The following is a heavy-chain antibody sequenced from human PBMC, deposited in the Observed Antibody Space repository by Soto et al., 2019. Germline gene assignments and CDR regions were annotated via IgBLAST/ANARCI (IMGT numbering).Heavy chain of an antibody. Sequence: EVQLVESGGGLVQPGGSLRLSCAASGFTFSSYSMNWVRQAPGKGLEWVSYISSSSSTIYYADSVKGRFTISRDNAKNSLYLQMNSLRAEDTAVYYCARFDGDSLMDFDYWGQGTLVTVSS. CDR1: GFTFSSYS. J-gene: IGHJ4*02. V-gene: IGHV3-48*01. D-gene: IGHD2-21*02. CDR3: ARFDGDSLMDFDY. CDR2: ISSSSSTI.